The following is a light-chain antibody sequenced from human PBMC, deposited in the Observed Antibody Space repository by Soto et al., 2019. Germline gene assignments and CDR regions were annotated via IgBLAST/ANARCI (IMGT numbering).Light chain of an antibody. J-gene: IGLJ1*01. V-gene: IGLV2-11*01. CDR3: CSYAGSYSYA. CDR2: DVN. CDR1: SSDVGGFNS. Sequence: QSALTQPRSVSGSPGQSVTISCTGTSSDVGGFNSVSWYQQHPGKAPKLMIYDVNKRPSGVPDGFSGSKSGSTASLTISGLQAEDEADYYCCSYAGSYSYAFATGTKLTVL.